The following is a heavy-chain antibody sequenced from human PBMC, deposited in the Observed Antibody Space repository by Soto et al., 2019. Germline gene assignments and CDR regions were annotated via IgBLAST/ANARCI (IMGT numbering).Heavy chain of an antibody. CDR3: ATSRIAARPRFDP. D-gene: IGHD6-6*01. J-gene: IGHJ5*02. Sequence: LRLSCAASGFTFSSYAMYWVRQAPGKGLEWMAVISYDGGNKYYADSVKGRFTISRDNSKNTLYLQMNSLRVEDTAVYYCATSRIAARPRFDPWGQGXLVTVYS. CDR1: GFTFSSYA. CDR2: ISYDGGNK. V-gene: IGHV3-30-3*01.